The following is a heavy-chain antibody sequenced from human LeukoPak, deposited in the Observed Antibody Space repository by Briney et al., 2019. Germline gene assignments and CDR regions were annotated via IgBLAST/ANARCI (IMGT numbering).Heavy chain of an antibody. CDR1: GGSISSYY. D-gene: IGHD6-13*01. J-gene: IGHJ4*02. Sequence: PSETLSLTCTVSGGSISSYYWSWIRQPPGKGLEWIGYIYYSGSTNYNPSLKSRVTISVDTSKNQFSLKLSSVTAADTAVYYCASFVAAAGHYFDCWGQGTLVTVSS. CDR3: ASFVAAAGHYFDC. V-gene: IGHV4-59*01. CDR2: IYYSGST.